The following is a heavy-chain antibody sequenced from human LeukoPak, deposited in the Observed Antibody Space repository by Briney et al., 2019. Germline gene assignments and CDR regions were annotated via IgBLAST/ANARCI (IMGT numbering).Heavy chain of an antibody. Sequence: ASVKVSCKASGYTFTGYYMHWVRQAPGQGLEWMGWINPNSGGTNFAQKFQGGVTMTRDTSISTAYMELSRLRSDDTAVYYCASQPLYCSSTSCYFDYWGQGTLVTVSS. CDR3: ASQPLYCSSTSCYFDY. CDR2: INPNSGGT. V-gene: IGHV1-2*02. CDR1: GYTFTGYY. D-gene: IGHD2-2*01. J-gene: IGHJ4*02.